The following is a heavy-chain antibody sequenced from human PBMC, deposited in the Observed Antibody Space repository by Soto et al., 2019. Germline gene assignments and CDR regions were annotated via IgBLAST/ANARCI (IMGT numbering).Heavy chain of an antibody. CDR3: VRASMPKAHFDS. J-gene: IGHJ4*02. CDR2: MHTSGST. Sequence: QMQLQESGPGLVKPSETLSLTCTVSGGSIRGYYWSWIRQSAGMGLEWIGRMHTSGSTNYNPALKSRDTISVDMSKNQISLKFTSVTAADTALYYCVRASMPKAHFDSWGQGTLVTVSS. D-gene: IGHD2-2*01. CDR1: GGSIRGYY. V-gene: IGHV4-4*07.